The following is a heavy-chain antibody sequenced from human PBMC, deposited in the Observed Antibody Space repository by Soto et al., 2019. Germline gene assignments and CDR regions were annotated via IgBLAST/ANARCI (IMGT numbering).Heavy chain of an antibody. J-gene: IGHJ4*02. CDR3: EGKWLQLSFVLNDY. CDR2: ISSSSSYI. D-gene: IGHD5-12*01. V-gene: IGHV3-21*01. Sequence: PGGSLRLCCAASGFTFSSYSMNWVRQAPGKGLEWVSSISSSSSYIYYADSVKGRFTISRDNAKNSLYLQMHSLRAEDTAVYSCEGKWLQLSFVLNDYWGQGTLVTV. CDR1: GFTFSSYS.